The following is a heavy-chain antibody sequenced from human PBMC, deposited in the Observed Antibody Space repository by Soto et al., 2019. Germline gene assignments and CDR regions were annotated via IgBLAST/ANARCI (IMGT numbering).Heavy chain of an antibody. CDR1: GFTFSSYS. Sequence: SLRLSCASSGFTFSSYSMNWVRQAPGKGLEWVSYISSSSSTIYYADSVKGRFTISRDNAKNSLYLQMNSLSDEDTATYYCASYQNDDAFDIWGQGTMVTVSS. V-gene: IGHV3-48*02. D-gene: IGHD1-1*01. CDR2: ISSSSSTI. CDR3: ASYQNDDAFDI. J-gene: IGHJ3*02.